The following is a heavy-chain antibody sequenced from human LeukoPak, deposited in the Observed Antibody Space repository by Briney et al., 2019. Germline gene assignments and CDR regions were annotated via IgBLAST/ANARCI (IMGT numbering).Heavy chain of an antibody. CDR1: GFTFSNYV. Sequence: PGGSLRLSCAASGFTFSNYVLHWVRQAPGKGLESVSAITSNGGTTYYADSVKGRFTISRDNPKNTLYLQMGSLRVEDMAVYYCAKGRKWELPFDYWGQGTLVTVSS. CDR2: ITSNGGTT. J-gene: IGHJ4*02. D-gene: IGHD1-26*01. V-gene: IGHV3-64*02. CDR3: AKGRKWELPFDY.